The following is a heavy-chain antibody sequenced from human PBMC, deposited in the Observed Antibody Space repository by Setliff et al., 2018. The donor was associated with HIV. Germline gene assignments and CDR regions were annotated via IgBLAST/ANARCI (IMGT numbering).Heavy chain of an antibody. D-gene: IGHD1-1*01. CDR2: IYYTGFA. CDR3: TREGRGDPAMATTRIDY. CDR1: GGSLSNYF. J-gene: IGHJ4*02. V-gene: IGHV4-34*01. Sequence: SETLSLTCAVYGGSLSNYFWTWIRQSPGRGLEWIGNIYYTGFAYYNPSLKSRVTISLDTSKTHFFLNLTSVTDADTAVYFCTREGRGDPAMATTRIDYWGQGKLVTVSS.